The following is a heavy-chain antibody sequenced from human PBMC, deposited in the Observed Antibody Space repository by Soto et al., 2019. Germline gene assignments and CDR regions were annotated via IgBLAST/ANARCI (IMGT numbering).Heavy chain of an antibody. CDR3: TKDWAGDPGHMDV. V-gene: IGHV4-30-2*01. CDR1: GGSISSGGYS. D-gene: IGHD3-10*01. J-gene: IGHJ6*02. CDR2: ISHSGST. Sequence: PSETLSLTCAVSGGSISSGGYSWSWIRQPPGKGLEWIGYISHSGSTYYNPSLKSRVTISVDRSKNQFSLKLSSETAADTAVYYCTKDWAGDPGHMDVWGQGTTVTVS.